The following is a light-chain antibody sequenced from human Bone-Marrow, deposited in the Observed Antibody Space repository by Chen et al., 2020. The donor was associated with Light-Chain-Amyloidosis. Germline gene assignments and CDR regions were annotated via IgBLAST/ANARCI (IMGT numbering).Light chain of an antibody. CDR3: KMWDSRSDRVV. CDR2: DNS. Sequence: SYVLTQPSSVSVAAGQTATIACGGNNIGSTSVHWYQQTPGQAPLLVVYDNSDRPSGIPERTSGSNSGNTATLTLSRVEAGDEADYYCKMWDSRSDRVVFGGGTKVTVL. J-gene: IGLJ2*01. V-gene: IGLV3-21*02. CDR1: NIGSTS.